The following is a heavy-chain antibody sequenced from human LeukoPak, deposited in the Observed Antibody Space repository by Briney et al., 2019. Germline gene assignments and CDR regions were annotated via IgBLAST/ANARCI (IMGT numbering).Heavy chain of an antibody. D-gene: IGHD3-22*01. V-gene: IGHV3-23*01. CDR1: GLTFSRSG. Sequence: GGTLRLACAASGLTFSRSGMSWVRQAPGKGLEWVSAISGSGGSTNYADSVKGRFTISRDNSKNTLYLQMNSLRAEDTAVYYCARDRMGVDYYDSSGYCFDYWGQGTLVTVSS. J-gene: IGHJ4*02. CDR3: ARDRMGVDYYDSSGYCFDY. CDR2: ISGSGGST.